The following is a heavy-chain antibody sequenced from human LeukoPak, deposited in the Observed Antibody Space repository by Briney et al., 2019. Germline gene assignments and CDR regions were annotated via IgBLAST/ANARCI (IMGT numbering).Heavy chain of an antibody. Sequence: SETLSLTCTVPGGSISSSSYYWGWIRQPPGKGLEWIGSIYYSGSTYYNPSLKSRVTISVDTSKNQFSLKLSSVTAADTAVYYCARDLSTVTSYDYYMDVWGKGTTVTVSS. CDR2: IYYSGST. CDR1: GGSISSSSYY. V-gene: IGHV4-39*07. J-gene: IGHJ6*03. D-gene: IGHD4-11*01. CDR3: ARDLSTVTSYDYYMDV.